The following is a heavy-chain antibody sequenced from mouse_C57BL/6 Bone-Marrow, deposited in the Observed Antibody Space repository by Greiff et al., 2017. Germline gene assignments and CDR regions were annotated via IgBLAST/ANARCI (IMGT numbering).Heavy chain of an antibody. CDR1: GYTFTSYW. J-gene: IGHJ1*03. Sequence: VQLQQPGAELVKPGASVKMSCKASGYTFTSYWITWVKQRPGQGLEWIGDIYPGSGSTNYNEKFKSKATLTVDTSSSTASMQLSSLTSEDSAVYYCARRYGSSYGYFEVWCTGTTVTVSS. CDR2: IYPGSGST. V-gene: IGHV1-55*01. D-gene: IGHD1-1*01. CDR3: ARRYGSSYGYFEV.